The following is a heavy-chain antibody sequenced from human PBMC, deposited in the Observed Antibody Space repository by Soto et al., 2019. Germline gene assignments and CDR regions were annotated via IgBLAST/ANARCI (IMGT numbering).Heavy chain of an antibody. CDR3: ARDLAKGGGSAGFDY. D-gene: IGHD1-26*01. V-gene: IGHV1-2*02. CDR1: GYTFTVYY. J-gene: IGHJ4*02. Sequence: QVQLVQSGAEVKKPGASVNVSCKASGYTFTVYYMHWVRQAPGQGLEWMGWINPKSGGTMYPQKFQGRVPMTWDTSISTAYMALTRLRSDDTAVYYCARDLAKGGGSAGFDYWGQRPLVTVSS. CDR2: INPKSGGT.